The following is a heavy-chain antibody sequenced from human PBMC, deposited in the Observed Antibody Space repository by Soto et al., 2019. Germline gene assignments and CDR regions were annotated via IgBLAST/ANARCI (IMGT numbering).Heavy chain of an antibody. J-gene: IGHJ2*01. CDR1: GFTFDDYT. Sequence: EVQLVESGGVVVQPGGSLRLSCAASGFTFDDYTMHWVRQAPGKGLEWVSLISWDGGSTYYADSVKGRFTISRDNSKNSLYLQMNSLRTEDTALYYCAKDINYGGNYGGGYFDLWGRGTLVTVSS. D-gene: IGHD4-17*01. CDR3: AKDINYGGNYGGGYFDL. CDR2: ISWDGGST. V-gene: IGHV3-43*01.